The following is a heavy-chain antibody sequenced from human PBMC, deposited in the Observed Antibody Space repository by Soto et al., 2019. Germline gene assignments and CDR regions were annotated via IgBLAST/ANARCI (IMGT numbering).Heavy chain of an antibody. D-gene: IGHD3-10*01. V-gene: IGHV4-59*01. J-gene: IGHJ6*02. Sequence: QVRLQESGPGLVKPSETLSLTCTVSGGSISSYYWSWIRQPPGKGLEWIGYIYYSGSTNYNPSLKSRVTISVDTSKNQFSLKLSSVTAADTAVYYCARDDITMVRGVITYYGMDVWGQGTTVTVSS. CDR3: ARDDITMVRGVITYYGMDV. CDR1: GGSISSYY. CDR2: IYYSGST.